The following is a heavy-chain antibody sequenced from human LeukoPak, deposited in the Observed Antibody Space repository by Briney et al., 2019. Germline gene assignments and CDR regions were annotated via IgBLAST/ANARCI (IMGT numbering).Heavy chain of an antibody. Sequence: PGGSLRLSCAASGFTFSSYAMHWVRQAPGKGLEWVAVISYDGSNKYYADSVKGRFTISRDNSKNTLYLQMNSLRAEDTAVYYCAKDRSYDFWSGSYSYYYYMDVWGKGTTVTVSS. D-gene: IGHD3-3*01. CDR2: ISYDGSNK. CDR3: AKDRSYDFWSGSYSYYYYMDV. CDR1: GFTFSSYA. J-gene: IGHJ6*03. V-gene: IGHV3-30-3*01.